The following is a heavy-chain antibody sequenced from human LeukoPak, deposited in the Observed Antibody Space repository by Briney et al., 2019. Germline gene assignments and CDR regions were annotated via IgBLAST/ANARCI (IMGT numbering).Heavy chain of an antibody. CDR2: ISYSDDTI. CDR1: GFTFSSYS. Sequence: GSLRLSCAASGFTFSSYSMNWVRQAPGKGLEWVSYISYSDDTIYYADSVKGRFTISRDNAKNSLYLQMNSLRAEDTAVYYCTREAPNCRGDCLDYWGQGTLVTVSS. CDR3: TREAPNCRGDCLDY. V-gene: IGHV3-48*04. J-gene: IGHJ4*02. D-gene: IGHD2-21*02.